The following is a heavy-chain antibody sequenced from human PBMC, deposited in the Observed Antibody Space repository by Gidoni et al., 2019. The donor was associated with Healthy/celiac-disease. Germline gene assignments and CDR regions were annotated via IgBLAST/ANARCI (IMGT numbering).Heavy chain of an antibody. CDR2: IGTAGDP. V-gene: IGHV3-13*05. J-gene: IGHJ6*03. CDR1: GFTFSSYD. CDR3: ARVRCSSTSCHKYYYYMDV. D-gene: IGHD2-2*02. Sequence: EVQLVDSGGGLVQPGGSLRLSCAASGFTFSSYDMHWVRQATGKGLEWVSAIGTAGDPYYPGSVKGRFTISRENAKNSLYLQMNSLRAGDTAVYYCARVRCSSTSCHKYYYYMDVWGKGTTVTVSS.